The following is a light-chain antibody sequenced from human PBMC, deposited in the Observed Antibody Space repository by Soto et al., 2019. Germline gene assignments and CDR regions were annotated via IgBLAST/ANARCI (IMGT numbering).Light chain of an antibody. J-gene: IGKJ4*01. CDR2: GAA. Sequence: EVVLTQSPGTLSLSPGERATLSCRASQDVSSILLAWYQQKPGQAPRLLIYGAASRATGNTDRFSGSGSGTYYTLLVSTLETEDFAVYYCQQNGTSPIFGGGTKVEIK. V-gene: IGKV3-20*01. CDR1: QDVSSIL. CDR3: QQNGTSPI.